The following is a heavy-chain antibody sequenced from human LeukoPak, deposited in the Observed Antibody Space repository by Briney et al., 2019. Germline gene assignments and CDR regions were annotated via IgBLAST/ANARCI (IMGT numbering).Heavy chain of an antibody. CDR2: ISGSGGST. V-gene: IGHV3-23*01. Sequence: SGGSLRLSCAASGFTFSSYAMSWVRQAPGKGLEWVSVISGSGGSTYYADSVKGRFTISRDNSKNTLYLQMNGLRAEDTAVYYCAKAWDEWELSLDYWGQGTLVTVSS. J-gene: IGHJ4*02. CDR3: AKAWDEWELSLDY. D-gene: IGHD1-26*01. CDR1: GFTFSSYA.